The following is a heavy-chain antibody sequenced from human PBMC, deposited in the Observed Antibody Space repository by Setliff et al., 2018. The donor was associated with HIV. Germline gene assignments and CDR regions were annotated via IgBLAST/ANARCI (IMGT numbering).Heavy chain of an antibody. Sequence: GSLRLSCVVSGLTFSDAWLSWIRQPPGKGLEWIGEINDNGSTNYNPSLKSRVTISVDTSKNQFSLKLSSVTAADTAVYYCARVRGRYYYHYAMDVWGQGTTVTVSS. CDR3: ARVRGRYYYHYAMDV. V-gene: IGHV4-34*01. CDR1: GLTFSDAW. D-gene: IGHD3-10*01. J-gene: IGHJ6*02. CDR2: INDNGST.